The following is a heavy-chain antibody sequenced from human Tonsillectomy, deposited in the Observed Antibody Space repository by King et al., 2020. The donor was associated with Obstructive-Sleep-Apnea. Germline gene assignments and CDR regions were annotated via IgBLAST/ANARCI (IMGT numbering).Heavy chain of an antibody. D-gene: IGHD2-2*01. CDR3: TTPPEGYCSSTSCYYYGMDV. V-gene: IGHV3-15*01. CDR2: IKSKTDGGTT. CDR1: GFTFSNAW. J-gene: IGHJ6*02. Sequence: VQLVESGGGLVKPGGSLRLSCAASGFTFSNAWMSWVRQAPGKGLEWVGRIKSKTDGGTTDYAAPAKGRFTISRDDSKNTLYLQMNSLKTEDTAVYYCTTPPEGYCSSTSCYYYGMDVWGQGTTVTVSS.